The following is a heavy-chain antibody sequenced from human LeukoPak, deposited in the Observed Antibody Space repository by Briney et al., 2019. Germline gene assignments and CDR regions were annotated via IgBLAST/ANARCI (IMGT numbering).Heavy chain of an antibody. Sequence: PGGSLRLSCAASGFTFSSYAMSWVRQAPGKGLEWVSAISGSGGSTYYADSVKGRFTISRDNSKNTLYLQMTRLRAEDPAVYYCAKDFAYDSSDYHFFFDCWGQGTLVTVSS. CDR2: ISGSGGST. J-gene: IGHJ4*02. V-gene: IGHV3-23*01. CDR1: GFTFSSYA. CDR3: AKDFAYDSSDYHFFFDC. D-gene: IGHD3-22*01.